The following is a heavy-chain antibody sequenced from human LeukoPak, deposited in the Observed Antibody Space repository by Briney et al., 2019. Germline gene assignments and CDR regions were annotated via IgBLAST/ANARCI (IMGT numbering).Heavy chain of an antibody. CDR1: GGTFSSYA. Sequence: SVKVSCKASGGTFSSYAISWVRQAPGQGLEWMGRIIPILGIANYAQKFQGRVTITADKSTSTAYMELSSLRSEDTAVYYCARREHRRDGYNYYWFGPWGQGTLVTVSS. J-gene: IGHJ5*02. CDR3: ARREHRRDGYNYYWFGP. V-gene: IGHV1-69*04. CDR2: IIPILGIA. D-gene: IGHD5-12*01.